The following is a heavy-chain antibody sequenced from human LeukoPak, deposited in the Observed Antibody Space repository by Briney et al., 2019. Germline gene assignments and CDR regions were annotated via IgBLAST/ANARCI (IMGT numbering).Heavy chain of an antibody. CDR2: IYYSGST. CDR1: AGSISGHS. CDR3: AREPRWYYYDSASYYFDY. D-gene: IGHD3-22*01. V-gene: IGHV4-59*11. J-gene: IGHJ4*02. Sequence: SETLSLTCTVSAGSISGHSWNWIRQPPGKGLEWIGDIYYSGSTRYNSSLESRVTISLDTSKNQFSLSLTSVTAADTAVYYCAREPRWYYYDSASYYFDYWGQGTLVTVSS.